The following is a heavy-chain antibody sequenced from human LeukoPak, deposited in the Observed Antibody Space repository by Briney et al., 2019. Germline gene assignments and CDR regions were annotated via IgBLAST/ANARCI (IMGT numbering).Heavy chain of an antibody. J-gene: IGHJ4*02. Sequence: ASVKVSCKVSGYTFTGYYMHWVRQAPGQGLEWMGWINPNSGGTNYAQKFQGRVTMTRDTSISTAYMELSRLRSDDTAVYYCASSAIDYYGSGSYFDYWGQGTLVTVSS. CDR2: INPNSGGT. CDR3: ASSAIDYYGSGSYFDY. V-gene: IGHV1-2*02. CDR1: GYTFTGYY. D-gene: IGHD3-10*01.